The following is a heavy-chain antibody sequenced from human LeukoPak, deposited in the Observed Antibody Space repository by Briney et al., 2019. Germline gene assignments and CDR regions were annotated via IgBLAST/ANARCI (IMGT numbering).Heavy chain of an antibody. D-gene: IGHD3-22*01. Sequence: SETLSLTCTVSGGSISSYYWSWIRQPPGKGLEWIGYIYYSGSTNYNPSLKSRVTISVDTSKTQFSLKLSSVTAADTAVYYCARSSLDSSGYYYSDAFDIWGQGTMVTVSS. CDR1: GGSISSYY. CDR3: ARSSLDSSGYYYSDAFDI. J-gene: IGHJ3*02. CDR2: IYYSGST. V-gene: IGHV4-59*08.